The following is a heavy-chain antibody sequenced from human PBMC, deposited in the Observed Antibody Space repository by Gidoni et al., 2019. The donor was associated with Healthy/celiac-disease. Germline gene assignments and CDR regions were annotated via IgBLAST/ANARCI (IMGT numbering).Heavy chain of an antibody. Sequence: QLQLQESGSGLVKPSQTLSLTCAVSGGSISSGCYSWSWIRQPPGKGLEWIGYIYHSGSTYYNPSLKSRVTISVDRSKNQFSLKLSSVTAADTAVYYCARAAVGDYYGMDVWGQGTTVTVSS. CDR2: IYHSGST. D-gene: IGHD1-26*01. CDR1: GGSISSGCYS. J-gene: IGHJ6*02. CDR3: ARAAVGDYYGMDV. V-gene: IGHV4-30-2*01.